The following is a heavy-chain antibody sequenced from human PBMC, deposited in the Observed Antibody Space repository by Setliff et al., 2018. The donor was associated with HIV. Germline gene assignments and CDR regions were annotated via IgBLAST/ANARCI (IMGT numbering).Heavy chain of an antibody. V-gene: IGHV1-69*13. CDR2: ITPIFGTA. D-gene: IGHD3-22*01. CDR3: ARDYFDGSTYPAGDHYYGMGV. Sequence: SVKVSCKASGGTFSTYAISWVRQAPGQGLEWMGGITPIFGTANYAQRLQGRVTLTADESTSTAYMELTSLRSEDTAVYYCARDYFDGSTYPAGDHYYGMGVWGQGTTVTVSS. J-gene: IGHJ6*02. CDR1: GGTFSTYA.